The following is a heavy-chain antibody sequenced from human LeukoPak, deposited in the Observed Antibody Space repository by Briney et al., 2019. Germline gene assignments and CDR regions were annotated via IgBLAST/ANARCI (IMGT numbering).Heavy chain of an antibody. D-gene: IGHD3-10*01. CDR2: ISGSGGST. J-gene: IGHJ5*02. CDR3: AKDACGSGSYYDWFDP. Sequence: PGGSLRLSCAASGFTFSSYAMSWVRQAPGKGLEWVSAISGSGGSTYYADSVKGRFTISRDNSKNTLYLQMNSLRAEDTAVYYCAKDACGSGSYYDWFDPWGQGTLVTVSS. CDR1: GFTFSSYA. V-gene: IGHV3-23*01.